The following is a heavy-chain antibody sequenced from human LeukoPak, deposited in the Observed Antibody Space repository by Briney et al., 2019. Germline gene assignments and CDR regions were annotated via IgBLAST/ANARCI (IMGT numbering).Heavy chain of an antibody. V-gene: IGHV1-18*01. CDR1: GYTFTSYG. Sequence: ASVKVSCKASGYTFTSYGISWVRQAPGQGLEWMGWISAYNGNTNYAQKLQGRVTMTTDTSTSTAYMELRSLRSDDTAVYYRARGNPYDDGDKPPFRLRTGMDVWGKGTTVTVSS. CDR3: ARGNPYDDGDKPPFRLRTGMDV. D-gene: IGHD4-17*01. J-gene: IGHJ6*04. CDR2: ISAYNGNT.